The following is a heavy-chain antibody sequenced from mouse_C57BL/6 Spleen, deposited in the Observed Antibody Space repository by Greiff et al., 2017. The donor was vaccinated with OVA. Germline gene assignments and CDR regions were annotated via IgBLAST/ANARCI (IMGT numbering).Heavy chain of an antibody. CDR1: GYTFTSYW. Sequence: QVQLQQPGAELVMPGASVKLSCKASGYTFTSYWMHWVKQRPGQGLEWIGEIDPSDSYTNYNQKFKGKSTLTVDKSSSTAYMQLSSLTSEDSAVYYGARTRIYGSSPYGYFDVWGTGTTVTVSA. V-gene: IGHV1-69*01. D-gene: IGHD1-1*01. CDR3: ARTRIYGSSPYGYFDV. CDR2: IDPSDSYT. J-gene: IGHJ1*03.